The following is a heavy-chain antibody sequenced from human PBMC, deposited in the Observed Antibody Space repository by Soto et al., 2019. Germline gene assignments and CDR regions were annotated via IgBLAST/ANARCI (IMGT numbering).Heavy chain of an antibody. D-gene: IGHD3-22*01. V-gene: IGHV5-10-1*01. CDR2: IDPSDSQT. CDR3: ARQIYDSDTGPNFQYYFDS. CDR1: GYSFAGYW. Sequence: PGASLKISCKGSGYSFAGYWITWVRQNPGKGLEWMGRIDPSDSQTYYSPSFRGHVTISVTKSITTVFLQWSSLRASDTAMYYCARQIYDSDTGPNFQYYFDSWGQGTPVTVSS. J-gene: IGHJ4*02.